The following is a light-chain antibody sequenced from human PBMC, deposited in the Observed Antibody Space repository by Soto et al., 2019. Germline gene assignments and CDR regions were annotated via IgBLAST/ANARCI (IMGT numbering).Light chain of an antibody. CDR3: QHYGSAPLT. Sequence: EIVLTQSPATLSLSRGERATLXXGASQSVGSSYVDWYQQKPGMAPRLXSDEASSRATGSPDRFSGSGAGTDFTLTSSRLEPEDFAVYSCQHYGSAPLTFGQGTNVEIK. V-gene: IGKV3D-20*01. J-gene: IGKJ1*01. CDR2: EAS. CDR1: QSVGSSY.